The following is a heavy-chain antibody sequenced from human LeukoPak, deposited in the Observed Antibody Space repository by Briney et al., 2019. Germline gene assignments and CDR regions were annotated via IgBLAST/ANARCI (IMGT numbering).Heavy chain of an antibody. V-gene: IGHV3-7*04. J-gene: IGHJ3*02. CDR3: ARGATVTTWNAFDI. D-gene: IGHD4-17*01. CDR1: GFTFSSYW. CDR2: IKQDGSEK. Sequence: GGSLRLSCAASGFTFSSYWMSWVRQARGKGLEGVANIKQDGSEKYYVDSVKGRFTISRDNAKNSLYLQMSSLRAEDTAVYYCARGATVTTWNAFDIWGQGTMVTVSS.